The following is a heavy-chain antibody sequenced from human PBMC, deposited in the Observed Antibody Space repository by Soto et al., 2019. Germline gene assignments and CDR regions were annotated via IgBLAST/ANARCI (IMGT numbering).Heavy chain of an antibody. CDR1: GGSISSGGYY. J-gene: IGHJ6*03. Sequence: SETLSLTCTVSGGSISSGGYYWSWIRQHPGKGLEWIGYIYYSGSTYYNPSLKSRVTISVDTSKNQFSLKLSSVTAADTAVYYCARALRFLEWLLFDYYYYMDVWGKGTTVTVSS. CDR3: ARALRFLEWLLFDYYYYMDV. CDR2: IYYSGST. D-gene: IGHD3-3*01. V-gene: IGHV4-31*03.